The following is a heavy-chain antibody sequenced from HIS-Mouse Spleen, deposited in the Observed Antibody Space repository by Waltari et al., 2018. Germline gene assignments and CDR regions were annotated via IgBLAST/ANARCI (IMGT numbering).Heavy chain of an antibody. Sequence: QVQLQQWGAGLLKPSETLSLTCAVYGGSFSGYYWSWIRQPPGKGLEWIGEINHSGSTNYNPSLKSRVTISVDTSKNQFSLKLSSVTAADTAVYYCARGRKGQNWFDPWGQGTLVTVSS. V-gene: IGHV4-34*01. CDR2: INHSGST. CDR3: ARGRKGQNWFDP. CDR1: GGSFSGYY. J-gene: IGHJ5*02.